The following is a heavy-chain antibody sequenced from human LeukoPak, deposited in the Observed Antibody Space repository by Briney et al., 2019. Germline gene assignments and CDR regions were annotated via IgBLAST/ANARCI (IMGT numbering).Heavy chain of an antibody. V-gene: IGHV4-59*13. D-gene: IGHD1-1*01. Sequence: SVTLSLTCNVSGGSINYYYWSWIRQTPGKGLEWIGHIYYTGSTNYNPSLKSRVTISIDTSKNQFSLKLTSVTATDTAVYFCARYHPTGSSLDVWGQGTTVTVSS. CDR1: GGSINYYY. CDR2: IYYTGST. J-gene: IGHJ6*02. CDR3: ARYHPTGSSLDV.